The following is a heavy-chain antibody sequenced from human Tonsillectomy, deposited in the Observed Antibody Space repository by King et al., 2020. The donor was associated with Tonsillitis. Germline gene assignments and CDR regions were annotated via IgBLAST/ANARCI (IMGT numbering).Heavy chain of an antibody. CDR3: VRGDRRDY. Sequence: VQLVESGGGLVKPGGSLRVSCAASLFNFGGYTMTWVRQAPGKGLEYVSSISKTSSLKYYAESVKGRFTISRDNAQNSLYLQMNSLRAEDTGVYFCVRGDRRDYWGQGTLVTVSS. CDR1: LFNFGGYT. CDR2: ISKTSSLK. J-gene: IGHJ4*02. V-gene: IGHV3-21*01. D-gene: IGHD3-10*01.